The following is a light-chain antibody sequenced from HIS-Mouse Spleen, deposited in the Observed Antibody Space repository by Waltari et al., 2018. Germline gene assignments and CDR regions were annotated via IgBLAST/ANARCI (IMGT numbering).Light chain of an antibody. CDR2: QDS. Sequence: SYELTQPPSVSVSPGQTASITCSGDKLGDKYACWYQQKPGQSPVLVIYQDSKPPSGIPDRFSVSNSGNTATLTISGTQAMDEADYYCQAWDISTVVFGGGTKLTVL. CDR1: KLGDKY. J-gene: IGLJ2*01. CDR3: QAWDISTVV. V-gene: IGLV3-1*01.